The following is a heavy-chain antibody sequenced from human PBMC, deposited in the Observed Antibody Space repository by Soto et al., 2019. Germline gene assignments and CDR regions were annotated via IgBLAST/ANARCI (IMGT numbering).Heavy chain of an antibody. D-gene: IGHD2-2*01. J-gene: IGHJ6*03. V-gene: IGHV4-59*08. Sequence: SETLSLTCTVSGGSISSYYWSWIRQPPGKVLEWIGYIYYSGSTNYNPSLKSRVTISVDTSKNQFSLKLSSVTAADTAVYYCARGVYEPAAIESYYYMDVWGKGTTVTVSS. CDR2: IYYSGST. CDR3: ARGVYEPAAIESYYYMDV. CDR1: GGSISSYY.